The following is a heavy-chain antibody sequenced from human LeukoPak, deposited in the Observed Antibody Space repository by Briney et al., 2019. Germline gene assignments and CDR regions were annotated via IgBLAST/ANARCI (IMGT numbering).Heavy chain of an antibody. CDR3: AKGSRSSRPYYFDF. CDR2: TTGGGDDT. Sequence: GGSLRLSCAASGFTFNKYAMSWVRQAPGKGLEWVSATTGGGDDTYHADSVKGRFTISRDNSENTLYLQMNSLRAEDTAVYYCAKGSRSSRPYYFDFWGQEILVTVSS. J-gene: IGHJ4*02. CDR1: GFTFNKYA. D-gene: IGHD3-10*01. V-gene: IGHV3-23*01.